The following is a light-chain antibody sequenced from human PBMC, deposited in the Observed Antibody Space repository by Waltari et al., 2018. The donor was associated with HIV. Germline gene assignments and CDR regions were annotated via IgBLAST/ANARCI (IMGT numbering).Light chain of an antibody. Sequence: IVLTQSPVTLSLSPGDRATLSCRASQSISSYLAWYQQKPGQPPRLLIYDASNRATGIPARFTGSGSGTDFTLTISSLEPEDFAVYYCQQRSTWPPGFGQGTKVEIK. V-gene: IGKV3-11*01. J-gene: IGKJ1*01. CDR1: QSISSY. CDR3: QQRSTWPPG. CDR2: DAS.